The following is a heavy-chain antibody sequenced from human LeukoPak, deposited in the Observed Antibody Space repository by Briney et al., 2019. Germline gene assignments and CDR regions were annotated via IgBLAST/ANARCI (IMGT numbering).Heavy chain of an antibody. D-gene: IGHD3/OR15-3a*01. V-gene: IGHV1-46*01. Sequence: ASVKVSCKASGYTFTSYYTYYMHWGRQAPGQGLEWMGIINPSGGDTSYAQKFQGRVTMTRDTSTSTVYMELSSLRSEDTAVYYCARGYPLDWNYFDYWGQGTLVTVSS. J-gene: IGHJ4*02. CDR1: GYTFTSYYTYY. CDR2: INPSGGDT. CDR3: ARGYPLDWNYFDY.